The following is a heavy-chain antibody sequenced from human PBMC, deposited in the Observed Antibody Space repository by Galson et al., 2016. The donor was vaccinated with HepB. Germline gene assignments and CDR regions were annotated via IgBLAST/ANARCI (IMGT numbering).Heavy chain of an antibody. V-gene: IGHV1-3*01. J-gene: IGHJ4*02. CDR3: AAQTSAGTPDY. CDR1: GYTLTNYA. D-gene: IGHD6-13*01. CDR2: ISADNDNT. Sequence: SVKVSCKASGYTLTNYAVHWVRQAPGQRLEWMGWISADNDNTKYSQKFQDRVTITRDTSASAAYMELSSLRSEDAALYYCAAQTSAGTPDYWGQGTLVTVSS.